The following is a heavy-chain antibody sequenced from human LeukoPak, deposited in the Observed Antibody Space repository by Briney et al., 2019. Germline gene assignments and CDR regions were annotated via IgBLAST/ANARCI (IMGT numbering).Heavy chain of an antibody. CDR2: FDPKDGDT. V-gene: IGHV1-24*01. CDR3: ARILGRSSYYYYYMDV. D-gene: IGHD2/OR15-2a*01. Sequence: GASVKVSCKVSGYTLTELSVHWVRQAPGKGLEWMGNFDPKDGDTIYAQRFQGRVTMTEDTSTHTAYMELSSLRSEDTAVYYCARILGRSSYYYYYMDVWGKGTTVTVSS. CDR1: GYTLTELS. J-gene: IGHJ6*03.